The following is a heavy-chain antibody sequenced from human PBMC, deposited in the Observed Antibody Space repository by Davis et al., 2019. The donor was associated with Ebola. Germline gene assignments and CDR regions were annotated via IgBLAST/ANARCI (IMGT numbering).Heavy chain of an antibody. CDR3: ARASNLRGDY. Sequence: ASVKVSCKPSGYSFTTYGLSWVRQAPGQGLEWMGWIGTYNGKTNYAQKFQGRVTMTRDTSISTAYMELSRLRSDDTAVYYCARASNLRGDYWGQGTLVTVSS. CDR1: GYSFTTYG. CDR2: IGTYNGKT. D-gene: IGHD3-16*01. V-gene: IGHV1-18*01. J-gene: IGHJ4*02.